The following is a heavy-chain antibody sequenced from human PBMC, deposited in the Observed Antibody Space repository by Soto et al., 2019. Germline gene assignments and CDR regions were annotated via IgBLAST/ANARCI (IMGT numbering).Heavy chain of an antibody. D-gene: IGHD2-21*01. CDR3: ARDPYCAGGGQCYYGAFDI. CDR1: GFTFSKYW. CDR2: IKEDGSDK. J-gene: IGHJ3*02. Sequence: EVQLVESGGGLVQPGGSLRLSCAASGFTFSKYWMTWVRQAPGKGLEWVANIKEDGSDKYYVDSVKGRFTISRDNAKNSLFLEMDSLRLEDTAVYYCARDPYCAGGGQCYYGAFDIWGRGTLVTVSS. V-gene: IGHV3-7*01.